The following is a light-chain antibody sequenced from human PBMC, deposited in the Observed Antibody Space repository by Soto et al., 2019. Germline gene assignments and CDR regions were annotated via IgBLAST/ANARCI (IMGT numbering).Light chain of an antibody. Sequence: LKMSVCAVALTKGERATLSCGASQSVSSSYLAWYQQKPGQAPRMLMYGASSRATGIPERFSGSGSGTDFTLTISRLAPEDVVGYWCQQYASSPRPFGQRT. CDR2: GAS. CDR1: QSVSSSY. CDR3: QQYASSPRP. J-gene: IGKJ1*01. V-gene: IGKV3-20*01.